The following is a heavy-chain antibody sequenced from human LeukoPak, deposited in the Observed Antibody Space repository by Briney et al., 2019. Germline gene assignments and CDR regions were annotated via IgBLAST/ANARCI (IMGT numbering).Heavy chain of an antibody. D-gene: IGHD4-17*01. CDR1: GYSPTDLS. Sequence: ASVKGSCEVYGYSPTDLSLHWVRQAPVKRLEWMGGFDPEDGEPIYAQKFQGRLSMTEDTSKDTGYMELRTLRSEDTALYYCAKSHGDYGLLDYWGQGTLVTVSS. J-gene: IGHJ4*02. V-gene: IGHV1-24*01. CDR2: FDPEDGEP. CDR3: AKSHGDYGLLDY.